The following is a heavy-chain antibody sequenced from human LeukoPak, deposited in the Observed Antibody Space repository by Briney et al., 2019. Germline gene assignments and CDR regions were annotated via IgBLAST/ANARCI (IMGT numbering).Heavy chain of an antibody. CDR1: GFTFSNAW. Sequence: GGSLRLSCAASGFTFSNAWMSWVRQAPGKGLEWVGRIKSKTDGGTTDYAAPVKGRFTISRDDSKNTLYLQMNSLKTEDTAVYYCTTESGPRGYSYGYGYWGQGTLVTVSS. CDR2: IKSKTDGGTT. D-gene: IGHD5-18*01. J-gene: IGHJ4*02. V-gene: IGHV3-15*01. CDR3: TTESGPRGYSYGYGY.